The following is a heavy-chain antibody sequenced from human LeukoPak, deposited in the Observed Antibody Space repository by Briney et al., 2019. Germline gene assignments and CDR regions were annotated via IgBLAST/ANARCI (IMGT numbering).Heavy chain of an antibody. CDR2: IWYDGSNK. CDR3: GRDPLGCSSTSCNGVFDF. V-gene: IGHV3-33*01. D-gene: IGHD2-2*01. CDR1: GFTFSNYG. Sequence: GGSLRLSCAASGFTFSNYGMHWVRQAPGKGLEWVAVIWYDGSNKYYADSVKGRFTISRDNSKNTLYLQMNSLRAEDRAVEHGGRDPLGCSSTSCNGVFDFWGQGTLVTVSS. J-gene: IGHJ4*02.